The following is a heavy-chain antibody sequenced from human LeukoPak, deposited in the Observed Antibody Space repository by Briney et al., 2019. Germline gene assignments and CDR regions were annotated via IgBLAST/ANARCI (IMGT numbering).Heavy chain of an antibody. D-gene: IGHD3-22*01. CDR2: IYYSGST. J-gene: IGHJ5*02. V-gene: IGHV4-39*01. CDR1: GGSISSSSYY. Sequence: SETLSLTCTVSGGSISSSSYYWGWIRQPPGKGLEWIGSIYYSGSTYYNPSLKSRVTISVDTSKNQFSLKLSSVTAADTDVYYCARHNGVIRQRGYNWLDPWGQGTLVTVSS. CDR3: ARHNGVIRQRGYNWLDP.